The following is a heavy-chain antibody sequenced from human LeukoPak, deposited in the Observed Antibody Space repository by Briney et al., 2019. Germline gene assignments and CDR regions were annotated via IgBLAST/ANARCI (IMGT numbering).Heavy chain of an antibody. D-gene: IGHD6-19*01. CDR2: LSVSGVTT. Sequence: PGGSLRLSCAASGFTFCNSAMCWVRQAPRKGREWVSPLSVSGVTTYNADSVKGRFTIPRDNSKNTLYLQMNSLRAEDTAVYYCAKGIYSSGWSYFDYWGHGTLGTVSS. CDR1: GFTFCNSA. J-gene: IGHJ4*01. CDR3: AKGIYSSGWSYFDY. V-gene: IGHV3-23*01.